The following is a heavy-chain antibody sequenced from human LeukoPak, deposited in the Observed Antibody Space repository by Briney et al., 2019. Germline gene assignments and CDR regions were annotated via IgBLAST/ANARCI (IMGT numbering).Heavy chain of an antibody. J-gene: IGHJ3*02. CDR2: IYYSGST. CDR3: ARHFLAAAGTPDAFDI. D-gene: IGHD6-13*01. Sequence: SETLSLTCTVSGGSISSYYWGWIRQPPGQGLEWIGSIYYSGSTYYNPSLKSRVTISVDTSKNQFSLKLSSVTAADTAVYYCARHFLAAAGTPDAFDIWGQGTMVTVSS. V-gene: IGHV4-39*01. CDR1: GGSISSYY.